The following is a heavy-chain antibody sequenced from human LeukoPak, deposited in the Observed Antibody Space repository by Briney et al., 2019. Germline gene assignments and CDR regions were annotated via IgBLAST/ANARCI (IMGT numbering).Heavy chain of an antibody. CDR3: ARLGRDGYDPYGMDV. D-gene: IGHD5-24*01. CDR2: ISAYNGNT. CDR1: GYTFTSYG. Sequence: GSVKVSCKASGYTFTSYGISWVRQAPGQGLEWMGWISAYNGNTNYAQKLQGRVTMTTDTSTSTAYMELRSLRSDDTAVYYCARLGRDGYDPYGMDVWGQGTTVTVSS. J-gene: IGHJ6*02. V-gene: IGHV1-18*01.